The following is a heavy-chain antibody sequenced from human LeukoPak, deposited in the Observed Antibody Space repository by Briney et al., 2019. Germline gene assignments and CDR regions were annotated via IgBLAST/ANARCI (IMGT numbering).Heavy chain of an antibody. CDR1: GFTVSRNY. V-gene: IGHV3-64D*09. CDR2: ISSNGAST. J-gene: IGHJ4*02. CDR3: VKDSLGYSYGYYFGY. Sequence: PGGSLRLSCAASGFTVSRNYMSWVRQAPGKGLEYVLAISSNGASTYYADSVKGRFTISRDNSKNTLYLQMSSLRAEDTAVYYCVKDSLGYSYGYYFGYWGQGTLVTVSS. D-gene: IGHD5-18*01.